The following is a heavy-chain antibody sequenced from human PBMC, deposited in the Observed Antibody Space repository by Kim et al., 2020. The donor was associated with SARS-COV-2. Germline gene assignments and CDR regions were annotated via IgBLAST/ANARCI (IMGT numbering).Heavy chain of an antibody. Sequence: ASVKVSCKASGYTLTTYYMHWVRQAPGQGLEWMGVINPSGGSTGYAQKFQGRVTRTRDTSTSTVYMEVSSLRSEDTAVYYCARVEVRGYSGYDFIFDYWGQGTLVTVSS. J-gene: IGHJ4*02. D-gene: IGHD5-12*01. V-gene: IGHV1-46*01. CDR1: GYTLTTYY. CDR3: ARVEVRGYSGYDFIFDY. CDR2: INPSGGST.